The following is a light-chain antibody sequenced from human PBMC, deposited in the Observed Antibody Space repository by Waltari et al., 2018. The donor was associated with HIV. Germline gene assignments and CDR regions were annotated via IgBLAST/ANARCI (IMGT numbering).Light chain of an antibody. CDR1: QAVTRGY. V-gene: IGKV3-20*01. CDR3: QQYGSSPRT. Sequence: EIVLTQSPGTLSLSPGDRATLSCRASQAVTRGYLAWYQQKPGQAPRLRISGASSRATGIPARFSGSGSGTDFTLTISRLEPEDFAVYYCQQYGSSPRTFGQGTKLEIK. J-gene: IGKJ2*01. CDR2: GAS.